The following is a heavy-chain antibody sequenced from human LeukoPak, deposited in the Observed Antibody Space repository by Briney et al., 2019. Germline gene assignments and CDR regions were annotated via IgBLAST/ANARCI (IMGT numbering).Heavy chain of an antibody. CDR1: GFTFSSYR. Sequence: GGSLRLSCAASGFTFSSYRMTWVRQAPGKGLEWVSSISSSSSYIYYADSVKGRFTISRDNAKNSLYLQMNSLRAEDTAVYYCASEEYDSSGYYCYWGQGTLVTVSS. J-gene: IGHJ4*02. V-gene: IGHV3-21*01. CDR2: ISSSSSYI. D-gene: IGHD3-22*01. CDR3: ASEEYDSSGYYCY.